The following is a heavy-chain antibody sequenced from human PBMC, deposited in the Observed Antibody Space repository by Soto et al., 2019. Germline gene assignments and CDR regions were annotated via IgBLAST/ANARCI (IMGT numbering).Heavy chain of an antibody. V-gene: IGHV4-34*01. CDR2: INHSGST. CDR3: ARGGLRHCSGGSCYSGWFDP. D-gene: IGHD2-15*01. Sequence: PSETLSLTCAVYGGSSSGYYWSWIRQPPGKGLEWIGEINHSGSTNYNPSLKSRVTISVDTSKNQFSLKLSSVTAADTAVYYCARGGLRHCSGGSCYSGWFDPWGQGTLVTVSS. CDR1: GGSSSGYY. J-gene: IGHJ5*02.